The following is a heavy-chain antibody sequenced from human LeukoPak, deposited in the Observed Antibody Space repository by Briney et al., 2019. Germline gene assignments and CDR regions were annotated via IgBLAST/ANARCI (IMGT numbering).Heavy chain of an antibody. Sequence: SQTLSLTCTVSGDSISSGDYYWSWIRQPAGKGLEWIGYIYYSGSTNYNPSLKSRVTISVDTSKNQFSLKLSSVTAADTAVYYCARAPLRVGQWLVRGAFDIWGQGTMVTVSS. D-gene: IGHD6-19*01. CDR2: IYYSGST. J-gene: IGHJ3*02. CDR1: GDSISSGDYY. V-gene: IGHV4-61*10. CDR3: ARAPLRVGQWLVRGAFDI.